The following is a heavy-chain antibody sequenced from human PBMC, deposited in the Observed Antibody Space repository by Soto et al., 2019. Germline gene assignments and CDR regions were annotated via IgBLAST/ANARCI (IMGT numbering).Heavy chain of an antibody. CDR2: FDNSGRT. D-gene: IGHD4-17*01. J-gene: IGHJ2*01. V-gene: IGHV4-39*01. CDR1: GGSISSSGSH. CDR3: AKKGGDGDYRSYWYFDL. Sequence: SETLSLTCTVAGGSISSSGSHCDWIRQPPGKGLEWIGSFDNSGRTYYNPSLKSRVTISVDTSKNQFSLMVRSVTAADTAVYYCAKKGGDGDYRSYWYFDLWGSGTLVT.